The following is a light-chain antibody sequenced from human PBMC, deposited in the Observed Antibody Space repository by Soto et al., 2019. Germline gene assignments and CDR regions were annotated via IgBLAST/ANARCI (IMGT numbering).Light chain of an antibody. CDR2: KAS. Sequence: DIQMTQSPSTLSASIGDRVTITCRASQSVSTWLAWYQQKPGKAPNLLIYKASFLDTGVPSRFSGSGSGTEFTLTISSLQHDDFATYYCQQYNHYSTFGQGTKVEIK. CDR3: QQYNHYST. J-gene: IGKJ1*01. V-gene: IGKV1-5*03. CDR1: QSVSTW.